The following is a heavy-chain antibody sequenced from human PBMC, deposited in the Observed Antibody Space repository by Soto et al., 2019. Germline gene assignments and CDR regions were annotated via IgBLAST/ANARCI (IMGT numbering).Heavy chain of an antibody. D-gene: IGHD2-2*01. CDR2: ISLYSDGT. CDR1: GYTFSNYG. CDR3: ARVVPGAEAWFGP. Sequence: QVPLVQSGGEVKRPGASVKVSCKTSGYTFSNYGITWVRQAPGQPLEWLGWISLYSDGTNYAQKFQRRVSMTTDTSTTTAYMELRSLRSDDTAVYYCARVVPGAEAWFGPWGQGTLVTVSS. J-gene: IGHJ5*02. V-gene: IGHV1-18*01.